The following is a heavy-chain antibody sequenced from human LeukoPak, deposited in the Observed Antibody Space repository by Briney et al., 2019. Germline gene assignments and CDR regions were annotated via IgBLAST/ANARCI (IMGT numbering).Heavy chain of an antibody. CDR2: IYYSGST. Sequence: SETLSLTCTASGDSISSSSYFWGWIRQPPGKGLEWIGSIYYSGSTSYSPSLKSRVTISVDTSKSQFSLKLSSVTAADTAVYYCARDRRRDGYNFGIWGQGTLVTVSS. J-gene: IGHJ4*02. V-gene: IGHV4-39*07. D-gene: IGHD5-24*01. CDR1: GDSISSSSYF. CDR3: ARDRRRDGYNFGI.